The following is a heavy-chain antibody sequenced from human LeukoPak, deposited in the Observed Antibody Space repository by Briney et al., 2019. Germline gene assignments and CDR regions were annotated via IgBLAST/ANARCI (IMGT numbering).Heavy chain of an antibody. J-gene: IGHJ4*02. CDR3: ARGEGTAMADFDY. CDR1: GGSFSGYY. CDR2: INHSGST. V-gene: IGHV4-34*01. D-gene: IGHD5-18*01. Sequence: ETLSLTCAVYGGSFSGYYWSWIRQPPGKGLEWIGEINHSGSTNYNPSLKSRVTISVDTSKNQFSLKLSSVTAADTAVYYCARGEGTAMADFDYWGQGTLVTVSS.